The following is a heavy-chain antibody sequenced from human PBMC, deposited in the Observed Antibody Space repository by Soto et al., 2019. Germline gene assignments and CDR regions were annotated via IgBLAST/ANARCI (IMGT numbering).Heavy chain of an antibody. CDR1: GFTFSSYA. Sequence: PGGSLRLSCAASGFTFSSYAMTWVRQAQWKGLGWVATVSGSGVSTYDDDSVKGRFTISRDNSKNTLFLLMNSLRVEDTAVYYCAKVNSTVSGLNCFDPWGQGTLVTVSS. CDR3: AKVNSTVSGLNCFDP. D-gene: IGHD4-17*01. CDR2: VSGSGVST. J-gene: IGHJ5*02. V-gene: IGHV3-23*01.